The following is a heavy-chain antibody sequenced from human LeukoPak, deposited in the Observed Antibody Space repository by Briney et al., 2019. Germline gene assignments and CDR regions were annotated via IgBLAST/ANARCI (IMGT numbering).Heavy chain of an antibody. CDR1: GGSFSGYY. J-gene: IGHJ2*01. V-gene: IGHV4-34*01. Sequence: SETLSLTCAVYGGSFSGYYWSWIRQPPGKGLEWIGEINHSGSTNYNPSLKSRVTISVDTSKNQFSLKLSSVTAADTAVYYCARIYYGDYGHWYFDLWGRGTLVTVSS. D-gene: IGHD4-17*01. CDR2: INHSGST. CDR3: ARIYYGDYGHWYFDL.